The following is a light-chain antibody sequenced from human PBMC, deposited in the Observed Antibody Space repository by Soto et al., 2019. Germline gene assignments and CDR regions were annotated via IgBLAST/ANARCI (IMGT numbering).Light chain of an antibody. CDR2: GAS. CDR3: QQYGSSPVFT. Sequence: EIVLTQSPGTLSLSPGERATLSCRASQSVSSSYLAWYQQKPGQAPRLLIYGASSRATGIPDRFSGRGSGTDFTLTISRLEPEDCAVYYCQQYGSSPVFTFGPGTKVDIK. J-gene: IGKJ3*01. V-gene: IGKV3-20*01. CDR1: QSVSSSY.